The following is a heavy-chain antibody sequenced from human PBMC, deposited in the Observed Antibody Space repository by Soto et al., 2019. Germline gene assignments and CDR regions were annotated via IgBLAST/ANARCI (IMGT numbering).Heavy chain of an antibody. J-gene: IGHJ4*02. CDR1: GGSISSGDYY. D-gene: IGHD3-22*01. Sequence: TLSLTWTVSGGSISSGDYYWSWIRQPPGKGLEWIGYIYYSGSTYYNPSLKSRVTISVDTSKNQFSLKLSSVTAADTAVYYCARGRYDSSGYYYFDYWGQGTLVTVSS. CDR3: ARGRYDSSGYYYFDY. CDR2: IYYSGST. V-gene: IGHV4-30-4*01.